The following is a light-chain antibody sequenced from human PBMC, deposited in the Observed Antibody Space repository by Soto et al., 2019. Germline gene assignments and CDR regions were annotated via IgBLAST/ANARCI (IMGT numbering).Light chain of an antibody. Sequence: IHMTQSPSSLSASIGDRVIITCRASQGIRNDVGWYQQRPGNAPKLLIYAASSLQSGVPSRFSGSGSGTEFTLTISGLLPEDFATYHCQQLNTLPFTFGQGTRLEIK. V-gene: IGKV1-17*01. CDR1: QGIRND. J-gene: IGKJ5*01. CDR2: AAS. CDR3: QQLNTLPFT.